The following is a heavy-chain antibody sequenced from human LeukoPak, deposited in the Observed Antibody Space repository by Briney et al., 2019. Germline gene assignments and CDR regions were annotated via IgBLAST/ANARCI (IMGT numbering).Heavy chain of an antibody. CDR2: INPNSGGT. D-gene: IGHD3-22*01. CDR1: GYTFTGYY. Sequence: GASVKVSCKASGYTFTGYYMHWVRQAPGQGLEWMGWINPNSGGTNYAQKFQGRVTMTRDTSISTACMELSRLRSDDTAVYYCARVPTYYYDSSGYYPFDYWGQGTLVTVSS. V-gene: IGHV1-2*02. J-gene: IGHJ4*02. CDR3: ARVPTYYYDSSGYYPFDY.